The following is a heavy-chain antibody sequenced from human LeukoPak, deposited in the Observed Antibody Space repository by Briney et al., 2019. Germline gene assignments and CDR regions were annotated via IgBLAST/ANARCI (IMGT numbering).Heavy chain of an antibody. CDR3: ARSSTVVTHDAFDI. Sequence: GGSLRLSCAASGFTFDDYAMHWVRQAPGKGLQWVSLISWDGGSTYYADSVKGRFTISRDNSKNSLYLQMNSLRAEDTAVYYCARSSTVVTHDAFDIWGQGTMVTVSS. D-gene: IGHD4-23*01. J-gene: IGHJ3*02. CDR2: ISWDGGST. V-gene: IGHV3-43D*03. CDR1: GFTFDDYA.